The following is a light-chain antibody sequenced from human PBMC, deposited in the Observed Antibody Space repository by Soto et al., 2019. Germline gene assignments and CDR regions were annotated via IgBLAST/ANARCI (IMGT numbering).Light chain of an antibody. V-gene: IGKV3-15*01. J-gene: IGKJ1*01. Sequence: ETVMTHSPVPLSVSPGETATLSCRASQSVSSHLAWYQQKPGQAPRLLIYAASTRATGIPVRFSGSGSETEFTLTIRSLQSEDSALYYCHQYNNWPWTFGQGTKVDIK. CDR1: QSVSSH. CDR2: AAS. CDR3: HQYNNWPWT.